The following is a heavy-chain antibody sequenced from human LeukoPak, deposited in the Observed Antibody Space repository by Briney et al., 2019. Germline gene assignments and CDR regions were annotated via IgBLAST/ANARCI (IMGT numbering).Heavy chain of an antibody. V-gene: IGHV3-7*04. D-gene: IGHD2-2*01. Sequence: QAGGSLRLSCAASGFTFTKFWMSWVRQAPGEGLEWVANIKEDGSEKFYVDSVKGRFTISRDNAKNSLHLQMNSLRAEDTAVYYCARGTTSRYHNFPYWGQGTLVTVSS. CDR3: ARGTTSRYHNFPY. J-gene: IGHJ4*02. CDR2: IKEDGSEK. CDR1: GFTFTKFW.